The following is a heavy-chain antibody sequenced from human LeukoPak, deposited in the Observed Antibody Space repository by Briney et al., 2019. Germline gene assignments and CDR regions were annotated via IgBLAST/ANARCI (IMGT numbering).Heavy chain of an antibody. J-gene: IGHJ4*02. V-gene: IGHV3-9*03. Sequence: PGRSLRLSCAASGFTFDDYAMHWVRQAPGKGLEWVSGISWNSGSIGYADSVKGRFTISRDNAKNSLYLQMNSLRAEDMALYYCAKSGSTLGSYGYDYFDYWGQGTLVTVSS. CDR2: ISWNSGSI. CDR3: AKSGSTLGSYGYDYFDY. D-gene: IGHD5-18*01. CDR1: GFTFDDYA.